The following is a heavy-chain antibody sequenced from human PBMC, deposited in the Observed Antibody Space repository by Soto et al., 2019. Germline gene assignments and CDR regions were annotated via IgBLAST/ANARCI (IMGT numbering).Heavy chain of an antibody. CDR1: GYTLTELS. J-gene: IGHJ6*02. V-gene: IGHV1-24*01. CDR3: ATVRSHCSSTSCSQYYYYGMDV. Sequence: VKVSCKVSGYTLTELSMHWVRQAPGKGLEWMGGFDPEDGETIYAQKFQGRVTMTEDTSTDTAYMELSSLRSEDTAVYYCATVRSHCSSTSCSQYYYYGMDVWGQGTAVTVSS. CDR2: FDPEDGET. D-gene: IGHD2-2*01.